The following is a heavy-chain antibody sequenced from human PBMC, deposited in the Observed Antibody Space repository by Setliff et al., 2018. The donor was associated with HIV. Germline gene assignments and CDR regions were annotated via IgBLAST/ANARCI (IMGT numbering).Heavy chain of an antibody. Sequence: GGSLRLSCAASGFNFSSHTMNWIRQAPGKGLEWVSSISSTGTYIYYADSVRGRFTVSRDNAKNSVYLQMNSLSAEDTGIYYCARLAYCTGGTCYPYYHGMDVWGQGTTVTVSS. CDR3: ARLAYCTGGTCYPYYHGMDV. D-gene: IGHD2-8*02. CDR2: ISSTGTYI. V-gene: IGHV3-21*01. J-gene: IGHJ6*02. CDR1: GFNFSSHT.